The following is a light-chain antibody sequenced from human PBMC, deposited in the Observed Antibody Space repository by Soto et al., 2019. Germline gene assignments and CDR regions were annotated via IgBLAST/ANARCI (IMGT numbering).Light chain of an antibody. CDR3: SSYAASNIWV. V-gene: IGLV2-8*01. CDR1: SSDIGGFNS. CDR2: EVS. J-gene: IGLJ3*02. Sequence: QSALTQPPSASGSPGQSVTISCTGTSSDIGGFNSVSWYQQHPGKAPKLMIYEVSKRPSGVPDRFSGSRSGSTASLTVSGLQADDEADYYCSSYAASNIWVFGGGTKVTVL.